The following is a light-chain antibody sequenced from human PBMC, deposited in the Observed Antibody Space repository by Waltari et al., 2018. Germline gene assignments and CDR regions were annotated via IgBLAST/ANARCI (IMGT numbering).Light chain of an antibody. J-gene: IGKJ3*01. CDR1: QTVTNK. V-gene: IGKV3-15*01. CDR2: DAS. CDR3: QQYNNWPLT. Sequence: DIMMTQSPAPLSVSPGDRATLSCGASQTVTNKLAWYQQKPGQAPRLLIYDASTRATGIPARFSGSQSGTEFTLTITSLQSEDFGIYYCQQYNNWPLTFGPGTKVDIK.